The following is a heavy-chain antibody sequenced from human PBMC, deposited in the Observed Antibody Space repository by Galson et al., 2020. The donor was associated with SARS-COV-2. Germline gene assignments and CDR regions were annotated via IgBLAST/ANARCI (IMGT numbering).Heavy chain of an antibody. CDR1: GVTFDDYG. J-gene: IGHJ3*02. CDR2: INKNGGST. CDR3: ARGYLAGPFDI. D-gene: IGHD2-2*01. V-gene: IGHV3-20*04. Sequence: GGSLRLSCAASGVTFDDYGMSWVRQVPGQGLEWVCGINKNGGSTNYADSVRGRFTISRDNAKNSLYLQMNSLRAEDTALYFCARGYLAGPFDIWAQGTMVTVSS.